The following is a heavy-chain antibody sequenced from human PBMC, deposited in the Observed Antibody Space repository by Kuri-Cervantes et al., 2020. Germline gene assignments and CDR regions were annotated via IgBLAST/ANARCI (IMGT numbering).Heavy chain of an antibody. V-gene: IGHV3-74*01. Sequence: GESLKISCAASGLTVSSNYMSWVRQAPGKGLVWVSRINSDGSVISYADSVKGRFTISRDNAKNTLYLQMNSLRAEDTAVYYCARDHDSSTYYPGNWFAPWGQGTLVTVSS. D-gene: IGHD3-22*01. CDR2: INSDGSVI. CDR1: GLTVSSNY. J-gene: IGHJ5*02. CDR3: ARDHDSSTYYPGNWFAP.